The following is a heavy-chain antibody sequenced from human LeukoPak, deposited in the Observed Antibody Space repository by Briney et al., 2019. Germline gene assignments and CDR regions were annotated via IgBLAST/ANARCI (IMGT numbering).Heavy chain of an antibody. CDR2: ISSSGSTI. J-gene: IGHJ6*02. V-gene: IGHV3-48*03. CDR3: ARSGIAAAGIYYGMDV. CDR1: GFTFSSYE. Sequence: GWSLTLSCAASGFTFSSYEMNWVRQAPGKGLEWVSYISSSGSTIYYADSVKGRFTISRDNAKNSLYLQMNSLRAEDTAVYYCARSGIAAAGIYYGMDVWGQGTTVTVSS. D-gene: IGHD6-13*01.